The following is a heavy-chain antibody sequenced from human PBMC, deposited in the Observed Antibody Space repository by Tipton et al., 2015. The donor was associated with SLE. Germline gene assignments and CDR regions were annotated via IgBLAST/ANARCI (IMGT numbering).Heavy chain of an antibody. V-gene: IGHV1-46*01. D-gene: IGHD1-1*01. J-gene: IGHJ4*02. Sequence: QLVQSGAEVKKPGESLKISCKGSGYSFTSYYMHWVRQAPGQGLEWMGIINPSGGSTRYAQKFQGRVTMTRDTSTSTVYMELSSLRSEDTAVYYCARDWGTGTTPGPGDYWDQGTLVTVSS. CDR1: GYSFTSYY. CDR3: ARDWGTGTTPGPGDY. CDR2: INPSGGST.